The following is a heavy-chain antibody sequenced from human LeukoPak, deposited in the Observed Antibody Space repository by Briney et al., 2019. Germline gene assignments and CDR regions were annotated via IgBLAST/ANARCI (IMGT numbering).Heavy chain of an antibody. V-gene: IGHV4-38-2*01. CDR3: ARNKGRYGSGRVHFDP. D-gene: IGHD3-10*01. CDR2: IYHSGSI. J-gene: IGHJ5*02. Sequence: PGGSLRLSCAASGFTFSSYWMSCVRQPPGKGLEWIGSIYHSGSIYYNPSLKSRVTISVDTSKNQLSLKLSSVTAADTAVYYCARNKGRYGSGRVHFDPWGQGTLVTVSS. CDR1: GFTFSSYW.